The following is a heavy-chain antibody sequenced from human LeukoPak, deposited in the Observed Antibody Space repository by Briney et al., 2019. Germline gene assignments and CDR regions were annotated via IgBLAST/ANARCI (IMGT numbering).Heavy chain of an antibody. V-gene: IGHV1-69*13. J-gene: IGHJ4*02. CDR3: ARGGIAVAGTFFDY. CDR1: GGTFSSYA. D-gene: IGHD6-19*01. Sequence: VASVKLSCKASGGTFSSYAISWVRQAPGQGLEWMGGIIPIFGTANYAQKFQGRVTITADESTSTASMELSSLRSEDTAVYYCARGGIAVAGTFFDYWGQGTLVTVSS. CDR2: IIPIFGTA.